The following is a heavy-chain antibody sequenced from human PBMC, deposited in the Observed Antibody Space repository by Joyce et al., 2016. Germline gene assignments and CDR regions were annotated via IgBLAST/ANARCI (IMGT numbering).Heavy chain of an antibody. V-gene: IGHV3-53*02. Sequence: DVQPVETGGGLIRPGGSLRLSCAVSGFSVTKKYMNWVRQAPGKGLEWVSILYTGETRYYRDSVKGRFTISRDNGRNAVYLQMNGLRVDDTGVYYCARGDFYYGMDVWGQGTTVIVSS. J-gene: IGHJ6*02. CDR3: ARGDFYYGMDV. CDR1: GFSVTKKY. CDR2: LYTGETR.